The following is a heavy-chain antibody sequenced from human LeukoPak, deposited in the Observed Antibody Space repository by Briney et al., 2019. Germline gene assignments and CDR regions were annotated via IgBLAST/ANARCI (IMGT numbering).Heavy chain of an antibody. J-gene: IGHJ4*02. V-gene: IGHV3-23*01. D-gene: IGHD5-18*01. CDR1: GFTVSSNY. CDR2: ISGSGGST. Sequence: TGGSLRLSCAASGFTVSSNYMSWVRQAPGKGLEWVSAISGSGGSTYYADSVKGRFTISRDNSKNTLYLQMNSLRAEDTAVYYCAMIQLWLYWGQGTLVTVSS. CDR3: AMIQLWLY.